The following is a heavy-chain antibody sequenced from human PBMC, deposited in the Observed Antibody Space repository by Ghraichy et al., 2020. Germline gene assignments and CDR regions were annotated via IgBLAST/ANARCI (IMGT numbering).Heavy chain of an antibody. CDR2: IYYSGNT. CDR3: ARVQDGSGWAIDY. J-gene: IGHJ4*02. V-gene: IGHV4-59*01. CDR1: GGSISSYY. D-gene: IGHD6-19*01. Sequence: SETLSLTCTVSGGSISSYYWSWIRQPPGKGLEWMGYIYYSGNTNYNPSLTSRGTISVDTSKNQFSLKLSYVTAADTAVYYCARVQDGSGWAIDYWGQGTLVTVSS.